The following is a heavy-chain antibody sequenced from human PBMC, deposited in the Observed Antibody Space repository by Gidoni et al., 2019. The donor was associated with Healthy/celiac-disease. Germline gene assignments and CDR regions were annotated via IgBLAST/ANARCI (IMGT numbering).Heavy chain of an antibody. CDR3: ARDRVGFPLTD. V-gene: IGHV3-33*01. CDR2: IWYDGSNK. J-gene: IGHJ4*02. Sequence: QVQLVASGGGVVQPGRSLRLSCAASGFTFSSYGMHWVRQAPGKGLEWVAVIWYDGSNKYYADSVKGRFTISRDNSKNTLYLQMNSLRAEDKAVYYCARDRVGFPLTDWGQGTLVTVSS. CDR1: GFTFSSYG. D-gene: IGHD2-21*02.